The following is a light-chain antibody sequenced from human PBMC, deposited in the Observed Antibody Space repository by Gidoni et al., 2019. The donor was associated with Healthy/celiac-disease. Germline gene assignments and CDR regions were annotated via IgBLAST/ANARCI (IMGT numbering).Light chain of an antibody. CDR3: QQFNSYPIT. CDR2: DAS. Sequence: AIQLTQSPSSLSASGGDRVTITCRASQGISGALAWYQQKPGKAPKLLIYDASSLESGVPSRFSGSGSGTDFTLTISSLQPEDFATYYCQQFNSYPITFGQGTRLEIK. J-gene: IGKJ5*01. V-gene: IGKV1-13*02. CDR1: QGISGA.